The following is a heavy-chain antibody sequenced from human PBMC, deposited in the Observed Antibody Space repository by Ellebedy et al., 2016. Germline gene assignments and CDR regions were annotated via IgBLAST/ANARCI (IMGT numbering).Heavy chain of an antibody. CDR1: GYSFTSYW. J-gene: IGHJ3*02. V-gene: IGHV5-51*01. Sequence: GESLKISXKGSGYSFTSYWIGWVRQMPGKGLEWMGIIYPGDSDTRYSPSFQGQVTISADKSISTAYLQWSSLKASDTAMYYCARRERIDDFWSGYYTDGWAFDIWGQGTMVTVSS. CDR3: ARRERIDDFWSGYYTDGWAFDI. CDR2: IYPGDSDT. D-gene: IGHD3-3*01.